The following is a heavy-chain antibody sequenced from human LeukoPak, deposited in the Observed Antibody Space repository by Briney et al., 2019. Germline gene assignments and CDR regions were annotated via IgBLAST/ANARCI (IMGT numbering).Heavy chain of an antibody. Sequence: GGSLRLSCAASGFTFSSYSMNWVRQAPGKGLEWVSYISSSSSTIYYADSVKGRFTISRDNAKNSLYLQMNSLRAEDTAVYYCASKVDTAMAPSDYWGQGTLVTVSS. V-gene: IGHV3-48*04. D-gene: IGHD5-18*01. CDR1: GFTFSSYS. CDR3: ASKVDTAMAPSDY. J-gene: IGHJ4*02. CDR2: ISSSSSTI.